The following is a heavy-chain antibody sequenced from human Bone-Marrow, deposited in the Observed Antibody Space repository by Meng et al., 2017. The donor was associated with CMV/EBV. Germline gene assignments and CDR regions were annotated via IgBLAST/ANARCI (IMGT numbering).Heavy chain of an antibody. CDR2: ISSSSSTI. J-gene: IGHJ4*02. CDR1: GFTFSSYS. CDR3: ASRGHPLGTYYFDY. D-gene: IGHD7-27*01. V-gene: IGHV3-48*04. Sequence: GGFLRLSCAASGFTFSSYSMNWVRQAPGKGLEWVSYISSSSSTIYYADSVKGRFTISRDNAKNSLYLQMNSLRAEDTAVYYCASRGHPLGTYYFDYWGQGTLVTVSS.